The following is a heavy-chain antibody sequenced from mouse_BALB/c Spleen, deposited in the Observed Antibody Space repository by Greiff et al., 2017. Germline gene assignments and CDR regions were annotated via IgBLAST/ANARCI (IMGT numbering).Heavy chain of an antibody. D-gene: IGHD2-4*01. Sequence: EVQRVESGGGLVQPGGSLKLSCAASGFTFSSYTMSWVRQTPEKRLEWVAYISNGGGSTYYPDTVKGRFTISRDNAKNTLYLQMSSLKSEDTAMYYCARKGYDYEWFAYWGQGTLVTVSA. CDR1: GFTFSSYT. CDR3: ARKGYDYEWFAY. V-gene: IGHV5-12-2*01. J-gene: IGHJ3*01. CDR2: ISNGGGST.